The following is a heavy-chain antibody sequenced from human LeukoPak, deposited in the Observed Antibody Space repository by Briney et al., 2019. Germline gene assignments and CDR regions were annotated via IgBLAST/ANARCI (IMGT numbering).Heavy chain of an antibody. CDR2: IYTSGST. CDR1: GGSISSGSYY. Sequence: SETLSLTCTVSGGSISSGSYYWRWIRQPAGKGLEWIGRIYTSGSTNYNPSLKSRVTISIDTSKNQFSLKLSSVTAADTAVYYCARGSYYDTNGADYWGQGTLVTVSS. CDR3: ARGSYYDTNGADY. J-gene: IGHJ4*02. D-gene: IGHD3-22*01. V-gene: IGHV4-61*02.